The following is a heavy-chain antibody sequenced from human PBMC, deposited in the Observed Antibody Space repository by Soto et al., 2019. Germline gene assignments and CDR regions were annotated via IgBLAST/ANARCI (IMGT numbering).Heavy chain of an antibody. Sequence: EVQLVESGGGLAQPGRSLRLSCAASGFTFDDYAMHWVRQAPGKGLEWVSGISWNSGSIGYADSVKGRFTISRDNAKKSLYLQMNSLRAEDTAFYYSASGMGYDILDGYYPYFDYWGQGTLVTVSS. J-gene: IGHJ4*02. CDR3: ASGMGYDILDGYYPYFDY. D-gene: IGHD3-9*01. CDR2: ISWNSGSI. V-gene: IGHV3-9*01. CDR1: GFTFDDYA.